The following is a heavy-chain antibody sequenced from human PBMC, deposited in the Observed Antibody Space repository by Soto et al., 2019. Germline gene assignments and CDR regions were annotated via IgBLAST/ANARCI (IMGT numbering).Heavy chain of an antibody. J-gene: IGHJ3*02. CDR1: GFTFSSYG. Sequence: GGSLRLSCAASGFTFSSYGMHWVRQTPGKGLEWVAVISYDGSNKYYADSVKGRFTISIDNSKNTLYLQMNSLRAEDTAVYYCAKGKATGNDAFDIWGQGTIVTVSS. CDR3: AKGKATGNDAFDI. CDR2: ISYDGSNK. V-gene: IGHV3-30*18. D-gene: IGHD1-1*01.